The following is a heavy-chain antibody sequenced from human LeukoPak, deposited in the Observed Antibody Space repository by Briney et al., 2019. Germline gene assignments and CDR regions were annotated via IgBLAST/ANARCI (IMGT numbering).Heavy chain of an antibody. D-gene: IGHD2-21*01. J-gene: IGHJ6*03. CDR1: GGTFSSYA. V-gene: IGHV1-69*05. CDR3: ARALWSVLGSVDYYYYYMDV. CDR2: TIPIFGTA. Sequence: ASVKVSCKASGGTFSSYAISWVRQAPGQGLEWMGGTIPIFGTANYAQKFQGRVTITTDESTSTAYMELSSLRSEDTAVYYCARALWSVLGSVDYYYYYMDVWGKGTTVTVSS.